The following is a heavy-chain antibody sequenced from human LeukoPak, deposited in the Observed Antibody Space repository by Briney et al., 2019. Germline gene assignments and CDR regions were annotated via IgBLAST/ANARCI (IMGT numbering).Heavy chain of an antibody. CDR1: GLTFSSYA. CDR2: ISGSGGNT. V-gene: IGHV3-23*01. CDR3: ANPRGNYGAYAFDI. Sequence: GGSLRLSCAASGLTFSSYAMNWVCQAPGKGLEWVSAISGSGGNTYYADSVKGRFTISRDNSKNTLYLQMNSLRAEDTAVYYCANPRGNYGAYAFDIWGQGTMVTVSS. D-gene: IGHD4-17*01. J-gene: IGHJ3*02.